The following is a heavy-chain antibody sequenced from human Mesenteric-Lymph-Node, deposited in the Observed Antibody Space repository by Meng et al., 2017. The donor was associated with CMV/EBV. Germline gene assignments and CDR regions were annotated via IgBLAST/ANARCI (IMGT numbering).Heavy chain of an antibody. CDR1: GYTFTSYD. Sequence: ASVKVSCKASGYTFTSYDINWVRQATGQGLEWMGWMNPNSGNTGYAQKFQGRVTMTRNTSISTAYMELSSLRSEDTAVYYCAREKSITIFGVVIPAHGMDVWGQGTTVTVSS. D-gene: IGHD3-3*01. CDR3: AREKSITIFGVVIPAHGMDV. J-gene: IGHJ6*01. V-gene: IGHV1-8*01. CDR2: MNPNSGNT.